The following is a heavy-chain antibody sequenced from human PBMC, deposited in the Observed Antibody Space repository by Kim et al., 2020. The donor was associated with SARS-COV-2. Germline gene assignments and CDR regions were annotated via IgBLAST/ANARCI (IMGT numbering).Heavy chain of an antibody. V-gene: IGHV4-30-2*05. Sequence: YNPSLKSRVTISVDTSKNQFSLKLSSVTAADTAVYYCARRWFGELPHFDYWGQGTLVTVSS. D-gene: IGHD3-10*01. CDR3: ARRWFGELPHFDY. J-gene: IGHJ4*02.